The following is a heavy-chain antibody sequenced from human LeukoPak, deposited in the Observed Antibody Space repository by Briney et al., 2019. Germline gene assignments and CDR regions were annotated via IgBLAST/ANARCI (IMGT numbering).Heavy chain of an antibody. CDR1: GFRFSSYG. D-gene: IGHD5/OR15-5a*01. CDR2: TSDDGIKI. V-gene: IGHV3-30*18. J-gene: IGHJ5*02. Sequence: GGSLRLSCAASGFRFSSYGMHWVRQAPGKGLEWVAVTSDDGIKIYYGDSVKGRFTISRDNSKNTLNLQMDSLRADDTAVYYCGKGPGYSVYDNLPHHWGQGTLVTVSS. CDR3: GKGPGYSVYDNLPHH.